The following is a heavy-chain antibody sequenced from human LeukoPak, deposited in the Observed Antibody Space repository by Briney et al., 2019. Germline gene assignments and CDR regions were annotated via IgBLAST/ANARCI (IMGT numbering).Heavy chain of an antibody. CDR2: IKPNNGDT. CDR3: ARSVQSTGVFDY. V-gene: IGHV1-2*06. Sequence: ASVKVSCNASGYTFTDYYMHWVRQAPGQGLEWMGRIKPNNGDTNYAQKFQGRVTMTRDTSINTAYMELSRLESDDTAVYYCARSVQSTGVFDYWGQGTLVTVSS. J-gene: IGHJ4*02. CDR1: GYTFTDYY. D-gene: IGHD2-8*02.